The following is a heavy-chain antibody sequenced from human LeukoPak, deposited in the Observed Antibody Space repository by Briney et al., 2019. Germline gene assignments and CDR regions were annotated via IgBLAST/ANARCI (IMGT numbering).Heavy chain of an antibody. D-gene: IGHD5-24*01. CDR1: GGSLSSYY. CDR2: IYYSGST. CDR3: ARGARAGYNLEPFDY. V-gene: IGHV4-59*08. Sequence: SETLSLTCTVSGGSLSSYYWSWIRQPPGKGLKWIGYIYYSGSTKYNPSLKSRVTISVDTSKNQFSLKLRSVTAADTAVYYCARGARAGYNLEPFDYWGQGTLVTVSS. J-gene: IGHJ4*02.